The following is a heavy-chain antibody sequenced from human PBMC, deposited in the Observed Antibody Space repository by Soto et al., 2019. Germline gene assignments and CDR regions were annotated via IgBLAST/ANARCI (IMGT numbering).Heavy chain of an antibody. CDR2: ISYDGSNK. V-gene: IGHV3-30-3*01. CDR1: GFTFSSYA. D-gene: IGHD2-21*02. CDR3: ARIGVGYGGNSSNY. J-gene: IGHJ4*02. Sequence: QVQLVESGGGVVQPGRSLRLSCAASGFTFSSYAMHWVRQAPGKGLEWVAVISYDGSNKYYADSVKGRFTISRDNSKNTLYLQMNSLRAEDTAVYYCARIGVGYGGNSSNYWGQGTLVTVSS.